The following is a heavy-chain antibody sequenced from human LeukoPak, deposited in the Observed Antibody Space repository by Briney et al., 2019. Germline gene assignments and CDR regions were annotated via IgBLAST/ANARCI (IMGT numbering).Heavy chain of an antibody. CDR1: GGSITVYY. CDR2: ISYSGST. J-gene: IGHJ5*02. D-gene: IGHD3-10*01. CDR3: ARGRRIGGNWFDP. V-gene: IGHV4-59*12. Sequence: SETLSLTCSVSGGSITVYYWNWIRQSPGKGLEWIGSISYSGSTNYNPSLKSRVTISIDTSKNQFSLKLSSVTAADTAVYYCARGRRIGGNWFDPWGQGTLVTVSS.